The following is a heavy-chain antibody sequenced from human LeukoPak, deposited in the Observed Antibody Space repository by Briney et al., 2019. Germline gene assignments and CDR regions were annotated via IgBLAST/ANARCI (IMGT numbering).Heavy chain of an antibody. CDR2: IYTSGST. V-gene: IGHV4-61*02. J-gene: IGHJ4*02. CDR1: GGSISSGSYY. CDR3: AREARGYSHGYSSHFFDY. D-gene: IGHD5-18*01. Sequence: PSETLSLTCTVSGGSISSGSYYWSWIRQPAGKGLEWIGRIYTSGSTNYNPSLKSRVTISVDTSKNQFSLKLSSVTAADTAVYYCAREARGYSHGYSSHFFDYWGQGTLVTVSS.